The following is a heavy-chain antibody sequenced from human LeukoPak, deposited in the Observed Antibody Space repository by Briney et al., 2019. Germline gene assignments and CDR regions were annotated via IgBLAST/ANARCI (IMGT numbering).Heavy chain of an antibody. Sequence: PSETLSLTCTVSGGSISSYYWSWIRQPAGKGLEWIGRIYTSGSTYYNPSLKSRVTMSVDTSKNQFSLKLSSVTAADTAVYYCARDGGAVAGTYYYYGMDVWGQGTTVTVSS. D-gene: IGHD6-19*01. V-gene: IGHV4-4*07. CDR3: ARDGGAVAGTYYYYGMDV. CDR2: IYTSGST. CDR1: GGSISSYY. J-gene: IGHJ6*02.